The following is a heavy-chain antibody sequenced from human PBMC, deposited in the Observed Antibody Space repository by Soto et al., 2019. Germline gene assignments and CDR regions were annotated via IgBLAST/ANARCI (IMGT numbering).Heavy chain of an antibody. J-gene: IGHJ3*02. V-gene: IGHV1-8*01. Sequence: ASVKVSCKASGYTFTSYDINWVRQATGQGLEWMGWMNPNSDNTGYAQKFQGRITMTRNTSISTAYMELSSLRSEDTAVYYCARLIPKLGYCSSTSCYRGLRGAFDIWGQGTMVTVSS. CDR2: MNPNSDNT. CDR3: ARLIPKLGYCSSTSCYRGLRGAFDI. CDR1: GYTFTSYD. D-gene: IGHD2-2*02.